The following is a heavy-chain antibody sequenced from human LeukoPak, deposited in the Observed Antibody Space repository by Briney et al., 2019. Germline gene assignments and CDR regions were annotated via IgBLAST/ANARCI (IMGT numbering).Heavy chain of an antibody. D-gene: IGHD1-26*01. CDR1: GFTVSSNY. CDR3: ARDIDGMHV. Sequence: PGGSLRLSCAASGFTVSSNYMSWVRQAPGKGLEWVSVIYSGGSTYYADSVKGRFTIARHNSENTLYLQMNSLRAEDTAVYYCARDIDGMHVWGQGTTVTVSS. V-gene: IGHV3-53*04. J-gene: IGHJ6*02. CDR2: IYSGGST.